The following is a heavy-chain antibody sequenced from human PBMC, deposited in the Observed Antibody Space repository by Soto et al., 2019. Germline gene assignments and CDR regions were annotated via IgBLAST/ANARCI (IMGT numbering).Heavy chain of an antibody. CDR2: INPSGGST. CDR3: ARDRYYYDSSGYVYFDY. CDR1: GYTFTSYY. J-gene: IGHJ4*02. Sequence: ASVKVSCKASGYTFTSYYMHWVRQAPGQGLEWMGIINPSGGSTSYAQKFQGRVTMTRDTSTSTVYMELSSLRSEDTAVYYCARDRYYYDSSGYVYFDYWGQGTLVTVSS. V-gene: IGHV1-46*01. D-gene: IGHD3-22*01.